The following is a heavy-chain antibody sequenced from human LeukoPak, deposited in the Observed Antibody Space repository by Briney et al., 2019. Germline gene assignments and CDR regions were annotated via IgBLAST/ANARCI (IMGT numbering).Heavy chain of an antibody. CDR1: GGSISSSSYY. CDR3: ARDSRYNWNDDYYYGMDV. Sequence: PSETLSLTCTVSGGSISSSSYYWGWIRQPPGKGLEWIGYIYYSGSTNYNPSLRSRVTISVDTSKNQFSLKLSSVTAADTAVYYCARDSRYNWNDDYYYGMDVWGQGTTVTVSS. J-gene: IGHJ6*02. CDR2: IYYSGST. D-gene: IGHD1-1*01. V-gene: IGHV4-61*01.